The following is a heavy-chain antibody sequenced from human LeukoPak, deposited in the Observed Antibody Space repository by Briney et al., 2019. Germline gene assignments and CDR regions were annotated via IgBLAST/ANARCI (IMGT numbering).Heavy chain of an antibody. CDR2: IYYSGST. D-gene: IGHD6-6*01. Sequence: PSQTLSLTCTVSGGSTSSGSYYWSWIRQHPGKGLEWIGYIYYSGSTYYNPSLKSRVTISVDTSKNQFSLKLSSVTAADTAVYYCARTTFGIAARPIDYWGQGTLVTVSS. CDR1: GGSTSSGSYY. V-gene: IGHV4-31*03. J-gene: IGHJ4*02. CDR3: ARTTFGIAARPIDY.